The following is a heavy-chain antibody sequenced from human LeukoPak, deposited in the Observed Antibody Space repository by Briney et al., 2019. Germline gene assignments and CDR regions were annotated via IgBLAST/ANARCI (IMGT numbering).Heavy chain of an antibody. CDR2: IKEDGSEK. CDR1: GFTFSTYW. D-gene: IGHD2-2*01. CDR3: ARASDSFDY. Sequence: GGSLRLSCAASGFTFSTYWMSWVRQAPGKGLECVANIKEDGSEKYYVDSVKGRFTISRDDAKNSLYLQMNSLRAEDTAVYYCARASDSFDYWGQGTLVTVSS. J-gene: IGHJ4*02. V-gene: IGHV3-7*01.